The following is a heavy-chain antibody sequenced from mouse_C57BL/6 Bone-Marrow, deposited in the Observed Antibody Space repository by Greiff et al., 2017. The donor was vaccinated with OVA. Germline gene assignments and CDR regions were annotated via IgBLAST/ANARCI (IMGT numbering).Heavy chain of an antibody. D-gene: IGHD1-1*01. V-gene: IGHV10-3*01. CDR1: GFTFNTYA. J-gene: IGHJ3*01. CDR3: VRGPYYYGSSYGFAY. CDR2: IRRKSSNYAT. Sequence: EVQLVESGGGLVQPKGSLKLSCAASGFTFNTYAMHWFRRAPGKGLEGVARIRRKSSNYATYYADSVKDRFTIARNDSQSMLYLQLNNLKTEDTAMYYCVRGPYYYGSSYGFAYWGQGTLVTVSA.